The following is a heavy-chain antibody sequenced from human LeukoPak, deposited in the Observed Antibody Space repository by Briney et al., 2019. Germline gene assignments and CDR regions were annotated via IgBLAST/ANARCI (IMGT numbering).Heavy chain of an antibody. V-gene: IGHV6-1*01. D-gene: IGHD6-13*01. CDR2: TYYRSKWYS. J-gene: IGHJ1*01. Sequence: SQTLSLTCALSGDSVSNNSAAWHWIRQSPSRGLEWLGWTYYRSKWYSDCPISVKSRITINSDTSKNQFSLQLNSVTPDDTAVYYCARAGGNASSWYLWDFQHWGQGALVSVSS. CDR1: GDSVSNNSAA. CDR3: ARAGGNASSWYLWDFQH.